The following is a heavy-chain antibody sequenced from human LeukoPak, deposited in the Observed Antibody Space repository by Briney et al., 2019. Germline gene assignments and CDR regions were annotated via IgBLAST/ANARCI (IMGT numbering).Heavy chain of an antibody. CDR1: GFTFSSYA. CDR3: AKKGATTGDFDY. V-gene: IGHV3-23*01. CDR2: ISGSGGDT. D-gene: IGHD1-26*01. J-gene: IGHJ4*02. Sequence: GGSLRLSCAASGFTFSSYAMTWVRQAPGKGLEWVSAISGSGGDTYYADSVKGRFTISRDNSKNTLYLQMNSLRAEDTAVYYCAKKGATTGDFDYWGQGTLVTVSS.